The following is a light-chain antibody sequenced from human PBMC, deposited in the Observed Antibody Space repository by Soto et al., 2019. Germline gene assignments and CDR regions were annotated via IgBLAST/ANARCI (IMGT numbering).Light chain of an antibody. Sequence: SGLTQPASVSGSPGQSITISGTGTSSDVGGYNYVSWYQQHPGKAPKLIIYEVSNRPSGVSNRFSGSKSGNTASLTISGLQAEDEADYYCSSYTSSSTPVVFGTGTKVTVL. CDR3: SSYTSSSTPVV. V-gene: IGLV2-14*01. CDR2: EVS. J-gene: IGLJ1*01. CDR1: SSDVGGYNY.